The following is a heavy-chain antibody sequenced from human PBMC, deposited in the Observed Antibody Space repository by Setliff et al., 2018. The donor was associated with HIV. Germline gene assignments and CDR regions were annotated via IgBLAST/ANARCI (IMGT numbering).Heavy chain of an antibody. CDR1: GFTFGDYA. CDR2: SRSKAYGGTT. D-gene: IGHD3-10*01. V-gene: IGHV3-49*04. CDR3: TRRPYYYGSGRSYYFDY. J-gene: IGHJ4*02. Sequence: GGSLRLSCTPSGFTFGDYAMSWVRQVPGKGLEWVGFSRSKAYGGTTEYAASVKGRFTISRDDSKSIAYLQMNSLKTEDTAVYYCTRRPYYYGSGRSYYFDYWGQGTLVTVSS.